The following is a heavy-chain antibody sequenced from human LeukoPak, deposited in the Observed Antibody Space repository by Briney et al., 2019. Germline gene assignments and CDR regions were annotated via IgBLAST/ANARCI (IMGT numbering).Heavy chain of an antibody. Sequence: SETLFLTCTVSGGSISSYYWSWIRQPAGKGLEWIGRIYTSGSTNYNPSLKSRVTMSVDTSKNQFSLKLSSVTAADTAVYYCARDPLAYCGGDCQDWFDPWGQGTLVTVSS. CDR3: ARDPLAYCGGDCQDWFDP. CDR1: GGSISSYY. CDR2: IYTSGST. D-gene: IGHD2-21*02. J-gene: IGHJ5*02. V-gene: IGHV4-4*07.